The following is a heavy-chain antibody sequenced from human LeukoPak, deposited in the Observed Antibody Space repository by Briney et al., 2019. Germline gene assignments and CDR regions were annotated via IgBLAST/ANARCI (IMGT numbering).Heavy chain of an antibody. Sequence: PGGSLRLSCAASGFTFSSYWMSWVRQAPGKGLEWVANVKQDGSEKYYVDSVKGRFTISRDNAKNSLYLQMNSLRAEDTAVYYRAGSVYCSSTSCARFDPWGQGTLVTVSS. CDR2: VKQDGSEK. V-gene: IGHV3-7*01. D-gene: IGHD2-2*01. CDR1: GFTFSSYW. J-gene: IGHJ5*02. CDR3: AGSVYCSSTSCARFDP.